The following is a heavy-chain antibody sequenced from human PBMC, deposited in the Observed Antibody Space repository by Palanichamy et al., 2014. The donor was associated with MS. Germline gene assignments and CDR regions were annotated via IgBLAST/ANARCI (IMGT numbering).Heavy chain of an antibody. Sequence: VQLVQSGAEVKKPRAAVRISCRVSGHTFSDSYMHWVRQAPGKGLEWMGLVDPEDGETTYAAKFQGRVTMTADTSTDTFFMDLTSLRPEDTAVYFCATGQAAYLLAYFEYWGQGTLATVSS. J-gene: IGHJ4*02. CDR1: GHTFSDSY. CDR3: ATGQAAYLLAYFEY. CDR2: VDPEDGET. D-gene: IGHD2/OR15-2a*01. V-gene: IGHV1-69-2*01.